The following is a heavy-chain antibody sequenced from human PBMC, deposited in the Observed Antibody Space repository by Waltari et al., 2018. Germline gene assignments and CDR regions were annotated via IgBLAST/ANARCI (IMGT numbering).Heavy chain of an antibody. CDR2: INWSGART. V-gene: IGHV3-20*04. D-gene: IGHD6-19*01. J-gene: IGHJ4*02. CDR1: GFTSTDYG. Sequence: EVQLVESGGGMVRPRGSLRLSCAASGFTSTDYGISWSRQVPGKVLEWVSGINWSGARTSYADSVMGRFTVSRDNAMNSLYLEMSSLRAEDTALYYCVREVFGSGWRESYFFDYWGQGTLVTVSS. CDR3: VREVFGSGWRESYFFDY.